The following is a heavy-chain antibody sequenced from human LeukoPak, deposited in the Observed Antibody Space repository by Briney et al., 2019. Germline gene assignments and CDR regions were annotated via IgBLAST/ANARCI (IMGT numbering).Heavy chain of an antibody. CDR2: ISGSGGST. CDR3: AKDRIAAAGRGFRFDP. CDR1: GFTFSSYA. D-gene: IGHD6-13*01. Sequence: PGGSLRLSCAASGFTFSSYAMSWVRQAPGEGLEWVSAISGSGGSTYYADSVKGRFTISRDNSKNTLYLQMNSLRAEDTAVYYCAKDRIAAAGRGFRFDPWGQGTLVTVSS. J-gene: IGHJ5*02. V-gene: IGHV3-23*01.